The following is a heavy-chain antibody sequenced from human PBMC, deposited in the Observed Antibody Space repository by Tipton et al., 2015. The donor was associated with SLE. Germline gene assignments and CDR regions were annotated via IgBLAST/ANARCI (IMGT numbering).Heavy chain of an antibody. D-gene: IGHD3-3*01. J-gene: IGHJ4*02. CDR1: GFTFSSYV. CDR3: ASESPGEVEVGH. V-gene: IGHV3-30*04. Sequence: SLRLSCAASGFTFSSYVMHWVRQAPGKGLEWVAVISYDGSNKYYADSVKGRFTISRDNSKNTLYLQMNSLRAEDTAVYFCASESPGEVEVGHWGQGTLVTVSS. CDR2: ISYDGSNK.